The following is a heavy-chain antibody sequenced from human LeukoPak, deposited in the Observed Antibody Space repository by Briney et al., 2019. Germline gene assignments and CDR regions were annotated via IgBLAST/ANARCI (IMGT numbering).Heavy chain of an antibody. J-gene: IGHJ4*02. CDR2: IYHSGST. D-gene: IGHD5-18*01. Sequence: SETLSLTCTVSGYSISSGYYWGWIRQPPGKGLEWIGSIYHSGSTYYNPSPKSRVTISVDTSKNQFSLKLSSVTAADTAVYYCAARSWIQLWLRYFDYWGQGTLVTVSS. CDR3: AARSWIQLWLRYFDY. V-gene: IGHV4-38-2*02. CDR1: GYSISSGYY.